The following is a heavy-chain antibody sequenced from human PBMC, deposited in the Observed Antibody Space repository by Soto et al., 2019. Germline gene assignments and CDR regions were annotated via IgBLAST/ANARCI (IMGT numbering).Heavy chain of an antibody. CDR1: GGSISSSNW. CDR2: IYHSGST. CDR3: ARVYRDFWSGYYFLDY. J-gene: IGHJ4*02. Sequence: SETLSLTCAVSGGSISSSNWWSWVRQPPGKGLEWVGEIYHSGSTNYNPSLKSRVTISVDKSKNQFSLKLSSVTAADTAVYYCARVYRDFWSGYYFLDYWGQGTLVTVSS. D-gene: IGHD3-3*01. V-gene: IGHV4-4*02.